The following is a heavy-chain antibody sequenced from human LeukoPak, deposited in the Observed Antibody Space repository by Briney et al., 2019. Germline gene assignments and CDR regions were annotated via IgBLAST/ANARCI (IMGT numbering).Heavy chain of an antibody. CDR3: ASKRDIVVVPAAFDI. V-gene: IGHV1-2*02. D-gene: IGHD2-2*01. CDR2: INPNSGGT. CDR1: GYTFTGYY. Sequence: ASVKVSCKASGYTFTGYYMHWVRQAPGQGLEWMRWINPNSGGTNYAQKFQGRVTMTRGTSISTAYMELSRLRSDDTAVYYCASKRDIVVVPAAFDIWGQGTMVTVSS. J-gene: IGHJ3*02.